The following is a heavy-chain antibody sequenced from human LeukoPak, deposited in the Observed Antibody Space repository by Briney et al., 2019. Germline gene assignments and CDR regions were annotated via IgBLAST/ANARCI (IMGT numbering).Heavy chain of an antibody. CDR3: AKSYCGGDCG. V-gene: IGHV3-30*18. D-gene: IGHD2-21*02. J-gene: IGHJ4*02. CDR1: GFTFSSYG. CDR2: ISYDGSNK. Sequence: GGSLRLSCAASGFTFSSYGMHWVRQAPGKGLEWVAVISYDGSNKYYADSVKGRFTISRDNSKSTLSLQMNSLRAEDTAVYYCAKSYCGGDCGWGPGTLVTVSS.